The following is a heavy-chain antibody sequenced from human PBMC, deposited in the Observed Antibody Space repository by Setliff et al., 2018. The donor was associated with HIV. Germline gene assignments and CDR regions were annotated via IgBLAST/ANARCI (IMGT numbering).Heavy chain of an antibody. V-gene: IGHV4-39*01. CDR3: ASPTSDLYSGSPE. D-gene: IGHD1-26*01. CDR2: IYYSGST. J-gene: IGHJ4*02. Sequence: SETLSLTCTVSGGPISSSSYYWGWIRQPPGKGLEWIGSIYYSGSTYYNPSLKSRVTISVDTSKNQFSLKLSSVTAADTAVYYCASPTSDLYSGSPEWGQGTLVTVSS. CDR1: GGPISSSSYY.